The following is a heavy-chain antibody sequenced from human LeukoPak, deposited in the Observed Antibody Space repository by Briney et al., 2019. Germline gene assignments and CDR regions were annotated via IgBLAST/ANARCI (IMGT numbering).Heavy chain of an antibody. CDR1: GFTLSTHA. D-gene: IGHD6-13*01. CDR3: AVLQYSSSWYVDY. CDR2: VSGSGGST. V-gene: IGHV3-23*01. J-gene: IGHJ4*02. Sequence: GRSLRLSCAASGFTLSTHAMGWVRQAPGKGLEWVSTVSGSGGSTYYADSVKGRFTISRDNSKGTLYLQMNSLRAEDTALYYCAVLQYSSSWYVDYWGQGTLVTVSS.